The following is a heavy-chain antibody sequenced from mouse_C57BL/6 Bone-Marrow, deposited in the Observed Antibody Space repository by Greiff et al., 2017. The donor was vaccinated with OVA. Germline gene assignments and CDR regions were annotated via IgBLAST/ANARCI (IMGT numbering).Heavy chain of an antibody. CDR3: ARLWLLPPWYFDV. D-gene: IGHD2-3*01. V-gene: IGHV1-26*01. CDR2: INPNNGGT. CDR1: GYTFTDYY. Sequence: EVQLQQSGPELVKPGASVKISCKASGYTFTDYYMNWVKQSHGKSLEWIGDINPNNGGTSYNQKFKGKATLTVDKSSSTAYMELRSLTSEDSAVYYCARLWLLPPWYFDVWGTGTTVTVSS. J-gene: IGHJ1*03.